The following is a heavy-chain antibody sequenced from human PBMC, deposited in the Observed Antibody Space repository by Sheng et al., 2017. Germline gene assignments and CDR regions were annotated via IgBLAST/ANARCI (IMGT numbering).Heavy chain of an antibody. J-gene: IGHJ3*02. CDR3: ARDGRVLHAFDI. V-gene: IGHV4-38-2*02. CDR1: GYSISSGYY. Sequence: QVQLQESGPGLVKPSETLSLTCTVSGYSISSGYYWGWIRQPPGKGLEWIGSIYHSGNTYYNPSLKSRVTISVDTSKNQFSLKLSSVTAADTAVYYCARDGRVLHAFDIWGQGTMVTVSS. D-gene: IGHD3-3*01. CDR2: IYHSGNT.